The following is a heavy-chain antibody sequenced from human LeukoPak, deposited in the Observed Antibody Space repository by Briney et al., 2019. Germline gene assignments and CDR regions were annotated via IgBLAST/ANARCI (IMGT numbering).Heavy chain of an antibody. CDR1: GFTFSSYS. CDR2: ISSGSTYI. CDR3: ARRVASANDSFDM. J-gene: IGHJ3*02. D-gene: IGHD6-13*01. Sequence: PGGSLRLSCAASGFTFSSYSMNWVRQAPEKGLEWVSSISSGSTYIYYRDSLKGRFTISRHNAKNSLYLQMNRLTAEGTAVYYCARRVASANDSFDMSGQGTMVTASS. V-gene: IGHV3-21*01.